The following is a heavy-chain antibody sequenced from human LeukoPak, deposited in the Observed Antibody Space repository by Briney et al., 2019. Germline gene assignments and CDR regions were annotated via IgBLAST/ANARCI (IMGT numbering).Heavy chain of an antibody. CDR1: GYTFTGYY. D-gene: IGHD3-22*01. Sequence: GESLKISCKASGYTFTGYYMHWVRQAPGQGLEWMGWINPNSGGTNYAQKFQGRVTMTRDTSISTAYMELSRLRSDDTAVYYCARDWRAGRYYDSSGYHYRGEYWGQGTLVTVSS. CDR3: ARDWRAGRYYDSSGYHYRGEY. V-gene: IGHV1-2*02. J-gene: IGHJ4*02. CDR2: INPNSGGT.